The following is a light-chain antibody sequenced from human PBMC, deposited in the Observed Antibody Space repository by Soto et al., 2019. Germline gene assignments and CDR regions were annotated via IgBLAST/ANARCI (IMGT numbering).Light chain of an antibody. CDR3: SSYAGSSNV. J-gene: IGLJ1*01. CDR2: EVN. CDR1: SSDVGGYNY. V-gene: IGLV2-8*01. Sequence: QSALTQPPSASGSPGQSVAISCTGTSSDVGGYNYVSWYQQHPGKAPKLMIYEVNKRPSGVPDRSSGSKSGNTASLTVSGHQAEDEADYYCSSYAGSSNVFGTGTKVTVL.